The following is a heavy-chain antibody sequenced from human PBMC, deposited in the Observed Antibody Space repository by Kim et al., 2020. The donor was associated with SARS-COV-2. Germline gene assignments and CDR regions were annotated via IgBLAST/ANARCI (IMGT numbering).Heavy chain of an antibody. CDR1: GGSISSGGYY. V-gene: IGHV4-31*03. CDR3: ARDGGVDYGDFNWFDP. D-gene: IGHD4-17*01. Sequence: SETLSLTCTVSGGSISSGGYYWSWIRQHPGKGLEWIGYIYYSGSTYYNPSLKSRVTISVDTSKNQFSLKLSSVTAADTAVYYCARDGGVDYGDFNWFDPWGQGTLVTVSS. J-gene: IGHJ5*02. CDR2: IYYSGST.